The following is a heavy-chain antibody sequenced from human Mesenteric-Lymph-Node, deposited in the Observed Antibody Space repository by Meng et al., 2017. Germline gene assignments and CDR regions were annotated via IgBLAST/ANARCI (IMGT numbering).Heavy chain of an antibody. J-gene: IGHJ4*02. Sequence: ASVKVSCKASGYTFTGYYMHWVRQAPGQGLEWMGRINPNSGGTNYAQKFQGRVTMTRDTSTSTVYMELSSLRSEDTAVYYCARDASDLDTAMVTCANWGQGTLVTVSS. D-gene: IGHD5-18*01. CDR3: ARDASDLDTAMVTCAN. CDR2: INPNSGGT. V-gene: IGHV1-2*06. CDR1: GYTFTGYY.